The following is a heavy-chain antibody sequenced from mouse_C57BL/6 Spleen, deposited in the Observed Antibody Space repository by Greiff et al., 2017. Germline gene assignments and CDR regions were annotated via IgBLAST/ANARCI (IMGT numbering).Heavy chain of an antibody. CDR2: INPSSGYT. V-gene: IGHV1-7*01. D-gene: IGHD1-1*01. Sequence: VQLQQSGAELAKPGASVKLSCKASGYTFTSYWMHWVKQRPGQGLEWIGYINPSSGYTKYNQKFKDKATLTADKSSSTASMQLSSLTYEDSAVYYCAVITTVVDWYFDVWGTGTTVTVSS. J-gene: IGHJ1*03. CDR1: GYTFTSYW. CDR3: AVITTVVDWYFDV.